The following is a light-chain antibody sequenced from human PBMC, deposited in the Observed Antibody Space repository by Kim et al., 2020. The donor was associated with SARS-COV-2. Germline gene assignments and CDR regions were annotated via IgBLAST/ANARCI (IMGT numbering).Light chain of an antibody. V-gene: IGKV1-39*01. CDR2: AAS. CDR1: QNITTY. CDR3: QVGYST. Sequence: DIQMTQSPSSLSASVGDRVTITCRASQNITTYLNWYQQKPGKAPNLLIYAASSLHSGVPSRFSGSGSGTDFTLTISSLQPEDSATYYCQVGYSTFGQGTKVDIK. J-gene: IGKJ2*01.